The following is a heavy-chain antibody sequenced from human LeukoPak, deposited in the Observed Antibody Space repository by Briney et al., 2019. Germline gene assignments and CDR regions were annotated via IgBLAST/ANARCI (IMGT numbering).Heavy chain of an antibody. CDR1: GGSFSGYY. CDR3: ASLYYYGSGSSDY. V-gene: IGHV4-34*01. CDR2: INHSGST. J-gene: IGHJ4*02. Sequence: SETLSLTCAVYGGSFSGYYWSWIRQPPGKGLEWIGEINHSGSTNYNPSLKSRVTISVDTSKNQFSLKPSSVTAADTAVYYCASLYYYGSGSSDYWGQGTLVTVSS. D-gene: IGHD3-10*01.